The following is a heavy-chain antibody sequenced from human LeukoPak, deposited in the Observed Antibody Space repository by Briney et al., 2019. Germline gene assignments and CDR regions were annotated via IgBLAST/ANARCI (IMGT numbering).Heavy chain of an antibody. CDR2: ISGSGGST. CDR3: AKVNTPSWLTQTPTGLDY. J-gene: IGHJ4*02. Sequence: PGGSLRLSCAASGFTFSSYAMTWVRQAPGKGLEWVSTISGSGGSTYYADSVKGRFTISRDNSKKMLYLQMNSLRAEDTAVYYCAKVNTPSWLTQTPTGLDYWGQGTLVTVSS. CDR1: GFTFSSYA. D-gene: IGHD6-19*01. V-gene: IGHV3-23*01.